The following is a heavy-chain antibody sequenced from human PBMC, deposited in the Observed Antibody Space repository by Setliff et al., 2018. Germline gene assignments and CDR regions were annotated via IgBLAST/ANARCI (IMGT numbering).Heavy chain of an antibody. Sequence: ASVKVSCKASGYTFTSYDINWVRQATGQGLEWMGWMNPNSGNTGYAQKFQGRVTMTRSTSISTAYMELSSLRSEDTAVYYCARGVPRVSSWSDYYYYMDVWGKGTTVTVSS. V-gene: IGHV1-8*02. CDR2: MNPNSGNT. CDR3: ARGVPRVSSWSDYYYYMDV. D-gene: IGHD6-6*01. J-gene: IGHJ6*03. CDR1: GYTFTSYD.